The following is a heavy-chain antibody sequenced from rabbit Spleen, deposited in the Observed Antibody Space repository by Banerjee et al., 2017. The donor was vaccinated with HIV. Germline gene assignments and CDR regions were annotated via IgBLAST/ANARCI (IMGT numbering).Heavy chain of an antibody. Sequence: EESGGGLVKPEGSLILTCKASGFDLSSSYWICWVRQAPGKGLEWIACIDTGSGGNTYYASWAKGRFTISKASSTTVTLQMTSLTAADTATYLCATDTDYNTYIWGLGLWGPGTLVTVS. J-gene: IGHJ6*01. D-gene: IGHD7-1*01. CDR3: ATDTDYNTYIWGLGL. V-gene: IGHV1S45*01. CDR2: IDTGSGGNT. CDR1: GFDLSSSYW.